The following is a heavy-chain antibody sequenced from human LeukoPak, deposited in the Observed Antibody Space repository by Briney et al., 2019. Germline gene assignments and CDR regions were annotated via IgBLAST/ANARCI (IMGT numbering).Heavy chain of an antibody. J-gene: IGHJ3*02. CDR3: ARQGWDLSGNAFDI. D-gene: IGHD6-19*01. CDR1: GGSFSGYY. V-gene: IGHV4-34*01. Sequence: SETLSLTCAVYGGSFSGYYWSWIRQPPGKGLEWIGEINHSGSTNYNPSLKSRVTISVDTSKNQFSLKLSSVTAADAAVYYCARQGWDLSGNAFDIWGQGTMVTVSS. CDR2: INHSGST.